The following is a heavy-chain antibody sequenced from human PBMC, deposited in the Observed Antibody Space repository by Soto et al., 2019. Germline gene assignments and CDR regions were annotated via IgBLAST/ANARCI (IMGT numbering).Heavy chain of an antibody. J-gene: IGHJ6*02. CDR1: GYIFVNYG. V-gene: IGHV1-18*01. CDR3: VMVDNYVTPTPQDV. CDR2: ISPYTGNT. Sequence: QVQLVQYGDEVKKPGASVKVSCKASGYIFVNYGIAWVRQAPGQGLEWMGWISPYTGNTHSATKVQGRLTMTTDTSTSTAYMDLGSLTSDDTAVYYCVMVDNYVTPTPQDVWGQGTTVIVSS. D-gene: IGHD3-16*01.